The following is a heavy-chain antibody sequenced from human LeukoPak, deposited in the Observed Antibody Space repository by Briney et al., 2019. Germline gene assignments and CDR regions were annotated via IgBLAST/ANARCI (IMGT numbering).Heavy chain of an antibody. V-gene: IGHV4-59*08. D-gene: IGHD3-9*01. J-gene: IGHJ4*02. CDR1: GGSINSYY. Sequence: SETLSLTCTVSGGSINSYYWSWIRQPPGKGLEWIGYIYYSGSTNYNPSLKSRVTISVDTSKNQFSLKLSSVTAADTAVYYCARHVWLQPFDYWGQGTLVTVSS. CDR3: ARHVWLQPFDY. CDR2: IYYSGST.